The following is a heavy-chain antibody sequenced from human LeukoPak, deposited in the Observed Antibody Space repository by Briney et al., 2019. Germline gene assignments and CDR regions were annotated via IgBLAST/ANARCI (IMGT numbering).Heavy chain of an antibody. CDR3: ARAHSSSWTTAASFFDY. J-gene: IGHJ4*02. D-gene: IGHD6-13*01. CDR1: GFTFSRYS. V-gene: IGHV3-21*01. CDR2: ISSSSSYI. Sequence: PGGSLRLSCAASGFTFSRYSMNWVRQAAGKGLEWVSSISSSSSYIYYADSVKGRFTISRDNAKNSLYLQMNSLRAEDTAVYYCARAHSSSWTTAASFFDYWGQGTLVTVSS.